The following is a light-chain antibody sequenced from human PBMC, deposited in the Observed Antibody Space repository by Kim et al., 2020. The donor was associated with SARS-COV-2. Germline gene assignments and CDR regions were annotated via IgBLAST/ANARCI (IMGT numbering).Light chain of an antibody. J-gene: IGLJ2*01. CDR1: KLGEKY. V-gene: IGLV3-1*01. CDR2: QDF. Sequence: SYELTQPPSISVSPRQTVTLTCSGDKLGEKYSCWYQQKSGQSPILIIYQDFKRPSGIPERFSGSNFGNTATLTISGTQTVDEADYYCQAWDSGTVVFGGGTKLTV. CDR3: QAWDSGTVV.